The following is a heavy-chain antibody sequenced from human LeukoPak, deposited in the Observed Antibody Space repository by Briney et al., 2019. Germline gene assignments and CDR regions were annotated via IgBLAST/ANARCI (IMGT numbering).Heavy chain of an antibody. J-gene: IGHJ4*02. Sequence: SLRLSCAASGFTFSSYEMNWVRQAPGKGLEWVGFIRNKANGGTADYAASVKGRFTISRDDSKTIAYLQMNSLKNEDTAVYFCSRAYSTGWLGINDFWGQGALVTVSS. CDR1: GFTFSSYE. D-gene: IGHD6-19*01. CDR2: IRNKANGGTA. V-gene: IGHV3-49*04. CDR3: SRAYSTGWLGINDF.